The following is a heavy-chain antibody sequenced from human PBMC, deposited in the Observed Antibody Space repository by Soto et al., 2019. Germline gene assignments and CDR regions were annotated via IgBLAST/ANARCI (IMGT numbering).Heavy chain of an antibody. D-gene: IGHD4-17*01. CDR3: AKSYGDYVHAFDI. V-gene: IGHV3-23*01. CDR2: ISGSGGST. Sequence: LRLSCAASGFTFSSYAMSWVRQAPGKGLEWVSAISGSGGSTYYADSVKGRFTISRDNSKNTLYLQMNSLRAEDTAVYYCAKSYGDYVHAFDIWGQGTMVTVSS. J-gene: IGHJ3*02. CDR1: GFTFSSYA.